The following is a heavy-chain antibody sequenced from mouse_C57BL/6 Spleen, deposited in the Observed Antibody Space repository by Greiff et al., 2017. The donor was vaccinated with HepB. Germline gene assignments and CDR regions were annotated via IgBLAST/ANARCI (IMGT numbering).Heavy chain of an antibody. CDR3: AGAYYGSSPYWYFDV. V-gene: IGHV1-64*01. CDR2: IHPNSGST. J-gene: IGHJ1*03. CDR1: GYTFTSYW. Sequence: QVQLKQPGAELVKPGASVKLSCKASGYTFTSYWMHWVKQRPGQGLEWIGMIHPNSGSTNYNEKFKSKATLTVDKSSSTAYMQLSSLTSEDSAVYYCAGAYYGSSPYWYFDVWGTGTTVTVSS. D-gene: IGHD1-1*01.